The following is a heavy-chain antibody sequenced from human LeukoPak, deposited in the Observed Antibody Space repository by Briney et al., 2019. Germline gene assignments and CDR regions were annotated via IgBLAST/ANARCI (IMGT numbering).Heavy chain of an antibody. Sequence: SETLSLTCAVYGGSFSDYYWSWIRQPPGEGLEWIGEINHSGSTNYNPSLKSLKSRVTISVDTSNNQFSLNLSSVTAADTAVYYCARTDYRAWGQGTLVTVSS. CDR2: INHSGST. CDR1: GGSFSDYY. D-gene: IGHD4-11*01. V-gene: IGHV4-34*01. CDR3: ARTDYRA. J-gene: IGHJ5*02.